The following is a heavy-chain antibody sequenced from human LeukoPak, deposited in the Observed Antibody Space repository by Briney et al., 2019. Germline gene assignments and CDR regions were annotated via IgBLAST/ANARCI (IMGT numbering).Heavy chain of an antibody. CDR2: ISGDGSMT. J-gene: IGHJ4*02. CDR1: GFTFSTHW. V-gene: IGHV3-74*01. CDR3: ARTTLETQYFDR. D-gene: IGHD4-23*01. Sequence: QPGGSLRLSCAASGFTFSTHWMYWVRQAPGKELVWVSRISGDGSMTSYADSVKGRFTISRDDAKNILYLQMTSLTVEDAAVYYCARTTLETQYFDRWGQGTLVTVSS.